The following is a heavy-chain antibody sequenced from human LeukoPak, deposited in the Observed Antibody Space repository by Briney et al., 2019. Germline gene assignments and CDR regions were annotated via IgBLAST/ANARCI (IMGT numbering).Heavy chain of an antibody. D-gene: IGHD5-12*01. CDR3: ARDSGYNAFDY. CDR2: INQDGSAK. Sequence: GGSLRLSCADSGFLFSNSWMAWVRQAPGRGLEWLANINQDGSAKTCVDSVKGRFTISRDNAENSLYLQMNSLRAEDTAMYYCARDSGYNAFDYWGQGTLVTVSS. V-gene: IGHV3-7*05. J-gene: IGHJ4*02. CDR1: GFLFSNSW.